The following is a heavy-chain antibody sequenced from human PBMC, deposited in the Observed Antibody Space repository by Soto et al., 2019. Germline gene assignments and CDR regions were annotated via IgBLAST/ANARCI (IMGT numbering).Heavy chain of an antibody. V-gene: IGHV1-69*01. CDR2: IIPISGTA. D-gene: IGHD2-15*01. CDR1: GGTFSSYA. J-gene: IGHJ6*02. CDR3: AAITGCSGGSCYSRYYYGMDV. Sequence: QVQLVQSGAEVKKPGSSVKVSCKASGGTFSSYAISWVRQAPGQGLEWMGGIIPISGTANYAQKFQGRVTITADESTSTAYMELSSLRSEDTAVYYCAAITGCSGGSCYSRYYYGMDVWGQGTTVTVSS.